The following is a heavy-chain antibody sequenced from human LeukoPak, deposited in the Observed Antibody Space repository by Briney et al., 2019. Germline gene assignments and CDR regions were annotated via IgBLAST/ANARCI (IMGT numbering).Heavy chain of an antibody. CDR2: IWSDGSEK. Sequence: GGSLRLSCAASGFTFSSYGMYWVRQAPGKGLEWVAVIWSDGSEKYYVDSVKGRFTISRDNSKNTLYLQMNSLRAEDTAVYYCAYGFAGILTGFPDAFDIWGQGTMVTVSS. J-gene: IGHJ3*02. CDR1: GFTFSSYG. CDR3: AYGFAGILTGFPDAFDI. D-gene: IGHD3-9*01. V-gene: IGHV3-33*01.